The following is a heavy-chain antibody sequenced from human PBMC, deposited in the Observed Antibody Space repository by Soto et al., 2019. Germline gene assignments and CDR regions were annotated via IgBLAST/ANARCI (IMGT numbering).Heavy chain of an antibody. V-gene: IGHV3-23*01. CDR3: AKQGSSSPYYFDY. D-gene: IGHD6-13*01. CDR2: TSGSGGST. Sequence: EVQLLESGGGLVQPGGSLRLSCAASGFTFSSYAMSWVRQAPGKGLEWVSATSGSGGSTYYADSVKGRFTISRDNSKNTLYLQMNSLRAEDTAVYYCAKQGSSSPYYFDYWGQGTLVTVSS. J-gene: IGHJ4*02. CDR1: GFTFSSYA.